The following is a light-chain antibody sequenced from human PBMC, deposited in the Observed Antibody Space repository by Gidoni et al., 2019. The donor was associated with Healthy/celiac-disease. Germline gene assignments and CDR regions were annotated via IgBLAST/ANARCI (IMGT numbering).Light chain of an antibody. Sequence: SYVLTEPPPVSVAQGKTARITCGGNNIGSESVHWYQQKPGQAPVLVIYYDSDRPSGIPERFSGSNSGNTATLTISRVEAGDEADYYCQVWDSSSDPFYVFGTGTKVTVL. CDR3: QVWDSSSDPFYV. J-gene: IGLJ1*01. CDR2: YDS. V-gene: IGLV3-21*04. CDR1: NIGSES.